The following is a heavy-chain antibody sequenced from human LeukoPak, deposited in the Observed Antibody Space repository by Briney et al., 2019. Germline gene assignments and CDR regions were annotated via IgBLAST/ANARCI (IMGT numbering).Heavy chain of an antibody. CDR3: ARDHSSGWFDY. CDR1: GFTLSSYS. Sequence: PGGSLRLSCGASGFTLSSYSMNWVRQPPGKGLEWVSSISSSSSYIYYADSVKGRFTISRDNAKNSLYLQMNSLRAEDTAVYYCARDHSSGWFDYWGQGTLVTVSS. D-gene: IGHD6-19*01. J-gene: IGHJ4*02. V-gene: IGHV3-21*01. CDR2: ISSSSSYI.